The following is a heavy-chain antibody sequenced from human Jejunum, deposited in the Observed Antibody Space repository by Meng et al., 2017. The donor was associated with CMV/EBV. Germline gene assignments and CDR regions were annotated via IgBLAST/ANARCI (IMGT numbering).Heavy chain of an antibody. CDR2: IYYAGST. D-gene: IGHD4-11*01. V-gene: IGHV4-39*07. J-gene: IGHJ4*02. CDR3: ARDATTRFDY. CDR1: GGSISSNGFY. Sequence: TVSGGSISSNGFYWGWFRQPPGKGLEWIGSIYYAGSTYYNPSLKSRVTISVDTSKNQFSLNLSSVTAADTAVYSCARDATTRFDYWGQGTPVTVSS.